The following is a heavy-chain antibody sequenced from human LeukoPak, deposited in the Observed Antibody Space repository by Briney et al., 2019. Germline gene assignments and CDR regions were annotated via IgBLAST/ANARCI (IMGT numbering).Heavy chain of an antibody. D-gene: IGHD5-24*01. V-gene: IGHV1-69*04. CDR1: GGTFSSYA. CDR2: IIPILGIA. CDR3: ASTPRWLQLYYFDY. J-gene: IGHJ4*02. Sequence: SVKVACKASGGTFSSYAISWVRQAPGQGLEWMGRIIPILGIANYAQKFQGRVTITADKSTSTAYMELSSLRSEDTAVYYCASTPRWLQLYYFDYLGQGTLVTVSS.